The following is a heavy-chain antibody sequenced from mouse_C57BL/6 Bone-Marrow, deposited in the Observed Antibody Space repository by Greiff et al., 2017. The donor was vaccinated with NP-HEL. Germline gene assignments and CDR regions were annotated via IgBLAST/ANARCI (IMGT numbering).Heavy chain of an antibody. CDR2: IDPETGGT. CDR1: GYTFTDYE. Sequence: QVQLKESGAELVRPGASVTLSCKASGYTFTDYEMHWVKQTPVHGLEWIGAIDPETGGTAYNQKFKGKAILTADKSSSTAYMELRSLTSEDSAVYYCTRISLLLLYGSSSDYWGQGTTLTVSS. CDR3: TRISLLLLYGSSSDY. V-gene: IGHV1-15*01. J-gene: IGHJ2*01. D-gene: IGHD1-1*01.